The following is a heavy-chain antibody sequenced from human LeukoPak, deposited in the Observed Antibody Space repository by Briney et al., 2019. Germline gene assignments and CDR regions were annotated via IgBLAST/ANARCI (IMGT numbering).Heavy chain of an antibody. CDR3: ARYSSSWYLSYYYYYMDV. CDR1: GGSFSEFY. CDR2: IYTTGGT. D-gene: IGHD6-13*01. J-gene: IGHJ6*03. V-gene: IGHV4-4*07. Sequence: SETLSLSCAVSGGSFSEFYWSWIRQPAGKGLEWIGRIYTTGGTNYNPSLKSRVTMSVDRSKNQFSLEVRFVTAADTAVYYCARYSSSWYLSYYYYYMDVWGKGTTVTVSS.